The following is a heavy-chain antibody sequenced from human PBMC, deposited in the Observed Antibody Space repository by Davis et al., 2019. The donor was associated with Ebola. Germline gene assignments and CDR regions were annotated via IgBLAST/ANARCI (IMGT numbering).Heavy chain of an antibody. J-gene: IGHJ3*02. CDR2: INTNTGNP. Sequence: AASVKVSCKASGYRFTTYGMHWVRQAPGQGLEWMGRINTNTGNPTYAEGFTGRFVFSLDTSVNMAYLLINSLKTEDAAVYYCATLPDIWGQGTMVTVSS. V-gene: IGHV7-4-1*04. CDR1: GYRFTTYG. CDR3: ATLPDI.